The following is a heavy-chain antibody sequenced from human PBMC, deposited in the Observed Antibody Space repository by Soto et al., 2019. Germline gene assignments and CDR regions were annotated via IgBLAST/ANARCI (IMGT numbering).Heavy chain of an antibody. V-gene: IGHV3-15*01. CDR2: IKREIDGGTT. D-gene: IGHD3-22*01. Sequence: EGQLVESGGDLVKPGGSLRLSCAASRFTFRDAWMSWVRQAPGKGLEWVGRIKREIDGGTTDYAAPVKGRFTISRDDSTNPLDLQRNSLKTEDTGVYYCTTGLSNGYYNCDFWGQGTLVTVSS. CDR3: TTGLSNGYYNCDF. J-gene: IGHJ4*02. CDR1: RFTFRDAW.